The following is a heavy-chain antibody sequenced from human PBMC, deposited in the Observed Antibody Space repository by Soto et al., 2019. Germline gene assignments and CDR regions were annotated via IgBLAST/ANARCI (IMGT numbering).Heavy chain of an antibody. V-gene: IGHV4-34*01. Sequence: XDTLCLTCSVDGWSFSGYYWSWIRQPPGKGLEWIGEINHSGSTNYNPSLKSRVTISVDTSKNQFSLKLSSVTAADTAVYYCARALVGSGSSGSYYPHRYYYYYYGMDVWGQGTTVTVSS. CDR1: GWSFSGYY. CDR3: ARALVGSGSSGSYYPHRYYYYYYGMDV. CDR2: INHSGST. D-gene: IGHD3-10*01. J-gene: IGHJ6*02.